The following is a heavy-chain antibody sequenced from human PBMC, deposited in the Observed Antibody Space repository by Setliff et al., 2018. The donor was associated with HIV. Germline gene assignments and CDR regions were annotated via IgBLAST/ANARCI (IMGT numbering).Heavy chain of an antibody. CDR3: ARFGDYDDSSGYITDY. CDR2: IGAYNGNT. Sequence: GASVKVSCKTSGDTLSSYAITWVRQAPGQGLEWMGWIGAYNGNTNYAQKLQGRVTLTTDTSTSTAYMELRSLRSDDTAVYYCARFGDYDDSSGYITDYWGQGTLVTVSS. CDR1: GDTLSSYA. V-gene: IGHV1-18*01. J-gene: IGHJ4*02. D-gene: IGHD3-22*01.